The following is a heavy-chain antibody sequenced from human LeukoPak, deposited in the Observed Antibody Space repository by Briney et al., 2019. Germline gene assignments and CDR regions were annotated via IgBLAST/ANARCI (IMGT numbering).Heavy chain of an antibody. J-gene: IGHJ4*02. Sequence: GGSLRLSCAASGFTFSSYSMNWVRQAPGKGLEWGSYISSSSSTIYYADSVKGRFTISRDNAKNSLYLQMNSLRAEDTAVYYCARAGRGGDGYKAFDYWGQGTLVTVSS. CDR3: ARAGRGGDGYKAFDY. D-gene: IGHD5-24*01. CDR1: GFTFSSYS. V-gene: IGHV3-48*01. CDR2: ISSSSSTI.